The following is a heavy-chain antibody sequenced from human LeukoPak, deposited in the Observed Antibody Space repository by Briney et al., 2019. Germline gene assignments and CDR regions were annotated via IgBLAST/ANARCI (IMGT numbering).Heavy chain of an antibody. CDR1: GGTFSSYA. D-gene: IGHD3-3*01. CDR2: IIPIFGTA. Sequence: ASVKVSCKASGGTFSSYAISWVRQAPGQGLEWMGGIIPIFGTANYAQKFQGRVTITTDESTSTAYMELSSLRSEDTAVYYCARVGSSTRGSYYDFWSGYAWFDPWGQGTLVTVSS. CDR3: ARVGSSTRGSYYDFWSGYAWFDP. J-gene: IGHJ5*02. V-gene: IGHV1-69*05.